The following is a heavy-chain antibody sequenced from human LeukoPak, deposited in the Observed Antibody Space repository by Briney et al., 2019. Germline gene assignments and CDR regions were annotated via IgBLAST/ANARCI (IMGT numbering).Heavy chain of an antibody. CDR1: GGSISSYY. D-gene: IGHD3-10*01. J-gene: IGHJ4*02. Sequence: PSETLSLTCTVSGGSISSYYWSWIRQPPGKGLEWIGYIYYSGSTKYNPSLMSRVTISVDTSKNQFSLKLSSVTAADTAVYYCAILSHYHGGYWGQGTLVTVSS. CDR2: IYYSGST. V-gene: IGHV4-59*08. CDR3: AILSHYHGGY.